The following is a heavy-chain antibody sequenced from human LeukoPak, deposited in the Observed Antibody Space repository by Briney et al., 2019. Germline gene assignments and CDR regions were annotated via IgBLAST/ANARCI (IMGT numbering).Heavy chain of an antibody. Sequence: GGSLRLSCAASGLTVRTNYMNWVRQAPGKGLEWVSVIFGGGSTYYADSVKGRFTISRDNSKNTLYLQMNSLRAEDTALNYCARGGTSYSDHVVYYFDYWGQGTLVTVSS. V-gene: IGHV3-66*01. CDR3: ARGGTSYSDHVVYYFDY. J-gene: IGHJ4*02. D-gene: IGHD4-11*01. CDR1: GLTVRTNY. CDR2: IFGGGST.